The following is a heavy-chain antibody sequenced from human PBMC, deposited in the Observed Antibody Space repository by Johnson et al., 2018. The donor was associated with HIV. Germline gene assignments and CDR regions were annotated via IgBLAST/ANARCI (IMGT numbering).Heavy chain of an antibody. V-gene: IGHV3-30*04. CDR3: AKCIWGSSLIDAFDI. J-gene: IGHJ3*02. CDR2: VSYNEDKK. Sequence: VQLVESGGGVVQPGRSLRLSCAASGFTFSSYPMHWVRQAPGKGLEWMAVVSYNEDKKYYADSVKGRFTISRDNSKNTLYLQMNSMRAEDTAVYYCAKCIWGSSLIDAFDIWGQGTRVTVSS. CDR1: GFTFSSYP. D-gene: IGHD6-13*01.